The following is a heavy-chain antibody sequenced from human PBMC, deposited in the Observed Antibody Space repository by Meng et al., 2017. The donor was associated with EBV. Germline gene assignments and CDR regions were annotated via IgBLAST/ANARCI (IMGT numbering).Heavy chain of an antibody. CDR2: FLPRLGAP. D-gene: IGHD3-10*01. Sequence: QVHLVQYAAEVKKPGSSVKLYCKTSGGPFRYYAISWVRQAPGQGLEWLGGFLPRLGAPNYAQKFHGRVKITADESTSTHYMDLSSLRSEDTAIYYCASESGRGYTPDYWGQGTLVTVSS. CDR3: ASESGRGYTPDY. CDR1: GGPFRYYA. V-gene: IGHV1-69*01. J-gene: IGHJ4*02.